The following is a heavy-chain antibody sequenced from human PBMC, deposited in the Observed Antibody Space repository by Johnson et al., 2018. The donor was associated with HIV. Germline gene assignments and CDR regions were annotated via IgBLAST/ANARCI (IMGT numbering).Heavy chain of an antibody. J-gene: IGHJ3*01. D-gene: IGHD3-3*01. CDR3: TKGRMFGVV. Sequence: QVQLVESGGGVVQPGRSLRLSCAASGFTFSSYGMHWVRQAPGKGLEWVAVIWYDGSNKYYADSVKGRFTISRDNSKNTLYLQMNSLRAEDTAVYYCTKGRMFGVVWGQGTKGTVSS. CDR1: GFTFSSYG. V-gene: IGHV3-33*06. CDR2: IWYDGSNK.